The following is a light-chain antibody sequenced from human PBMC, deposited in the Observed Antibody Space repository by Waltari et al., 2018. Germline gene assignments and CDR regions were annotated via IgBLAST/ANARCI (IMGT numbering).Light chain of an antibody. J-gene: IGKJ5*01. CDR1: QGISSY. Sequence: DIQLTQSPSFLSASVGDRVTITCRASQGISSYLAWYQQKPGKAPKLLIYAASTLQSGVPSRFSGSGSGTEFTLTVRSLQPEDFATYYCQETNTFPITFGQGTRLEIK. CDR3: QETNTFPIT. CDR2: AAS. V-gene: IGKV1-9*01.